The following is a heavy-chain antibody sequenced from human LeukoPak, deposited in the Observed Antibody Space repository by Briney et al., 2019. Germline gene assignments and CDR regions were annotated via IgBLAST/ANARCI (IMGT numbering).Heavy chain of an antibody. Sequence: GGSLRLSCAASGFTFSSYAMSWVRQAPGKGLEWVSAISGSGGSTSYANSVKGRFTVSRDIFQNTLYLQMNNLRAEDTAVYYCARVGSYYDMDVWGQGTTVTVSS. CDR1: GFTFSSYA. D-gene: IGHD3-10*01. CDR3: ARVGSYYDMDV. CDR2: ISGSGGST. J-gene: IGHJ6*02. V-gene: IGHV3-23*01.